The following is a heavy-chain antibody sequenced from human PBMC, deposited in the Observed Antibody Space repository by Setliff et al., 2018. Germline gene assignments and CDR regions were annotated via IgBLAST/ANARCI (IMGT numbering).Heavy chain of an antibody. J-gene: IGHJ4*02. D-gene: IGHD1-26*01. V-gene: IGHV4-61*09. CDR3: ARGLHSGTYWGTRPLGLDY. CDR1: GGSITSGSNY. CDR2: IDPSGNT. Sequence: SETLSLTCTVSGGSITSGSNYWSWIRQPAGRGLEWMGHIDPSGNTNYHPSLRSRVTISRDTSKNQFTLKLTSVTAADSAVYYCARGLHSGTYWGTRPLGLDYWGQGTQVTVSS.